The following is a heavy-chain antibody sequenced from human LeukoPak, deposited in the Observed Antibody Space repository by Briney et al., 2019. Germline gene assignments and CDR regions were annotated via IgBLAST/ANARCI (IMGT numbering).Heavy chain of an antibody. CDR1: SFTFSDYW. J-gene: IGHJ4*02. D-gene: IGHD3-16*01. CDR3: ARFNYDSKYYDY. Sequence: GGSLRLSCVASSFTFSDYWMHWVRQAPGKARVWVSRINSDVSSTNYADSVKGRFTISRDNAKNTLYLQMNSLRAEDTAVYYCARFNYDSKYYDYWGQGTLVTVSS. CDR2: INSDVSST. V-gene: IGHV3-74*01.